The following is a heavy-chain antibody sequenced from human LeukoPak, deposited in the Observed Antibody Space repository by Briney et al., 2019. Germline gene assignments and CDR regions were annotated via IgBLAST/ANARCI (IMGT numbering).Heavy chain of an antibody. J-gene: IGHJ6*03. CDR2: INPHSGGT. CDR3: ARGVTARGFYYMDI. D-gene: IGHD2-21*02. Sequence: GSSVKVSCKASGGTFSSYAISWVRQAPGQGLEWMGWINPHSGGTNYAQEFQGRVTMTRDTSISTAYMELSSLRPDDTAVYSCARGVTARGFYYMDIWGNGTTVTISS. CDR1: GGTFSSYA. V-gene: IGHV1-2*02.